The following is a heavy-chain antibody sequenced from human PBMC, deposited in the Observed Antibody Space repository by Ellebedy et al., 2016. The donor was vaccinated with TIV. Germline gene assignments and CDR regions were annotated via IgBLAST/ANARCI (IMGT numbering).Heavy chain of an antibody. V-gene: IGHV1-69*13. CDR3: ARAVYTDVIEVTPGSYGMDV. Sequence: AASVKVSCKASGGTFSSYGISWVRQAPGQGLEWMGGIIPMFGTAKYAQKFQGRVTITADESTSTAYMELSSLRSDDTAVYYCARAVYTDVIEVTPGSYGMDVWGQGTTVTVSS. J-gene: IGHJ6*02. D-gene: IGHD4-23*01. CDR1: GGTFSSYG. CDR2: IIPMFGTA.